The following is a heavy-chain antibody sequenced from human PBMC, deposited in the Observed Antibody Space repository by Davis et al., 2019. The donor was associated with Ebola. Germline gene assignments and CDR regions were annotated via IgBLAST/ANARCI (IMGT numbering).Heavy chain of an antibody. CDR3: ARHVTGTSLDP. J-gene: IGHJ5*02. D-gene: IGHD1-14*01. Sequence: PGGSLRLSCKGPEDSFTNYWIGWVRQIPGKGLEWMGKIDPSDSYANYRPSFQGHVTISADKSTSTAYLQWSSLKASDTAMYYCARHVTGTSLDPWGQGTLVTVSS. V-gene: IGHV5-10-1*01. CDR2: IDPSDSYA. CDR1: EDSFTNYW.